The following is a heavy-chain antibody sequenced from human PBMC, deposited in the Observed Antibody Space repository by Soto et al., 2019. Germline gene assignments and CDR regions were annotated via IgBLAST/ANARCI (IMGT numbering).Heavy chain of an antibody. CDR2: ISWNSGSI. CDR1: GFTFDDYA. Sequence: EVQLVESGGGLVQSGRSLRLSCAASGFTFDDYAMHWVRQAPGKGLEWVSSISWNSGSIAYADSVKGRFTISRDNAKNSLFLQRSSMRREDTALYYCAKAPDYDRSGYYYFDYWGQGTLVTVSS. CDR3: AKAPDYDRSGYYYFDY. D-gene: IGHD3-22*01. V-gene: IGHV3-9*01. J-gene: IGHJ4*02.